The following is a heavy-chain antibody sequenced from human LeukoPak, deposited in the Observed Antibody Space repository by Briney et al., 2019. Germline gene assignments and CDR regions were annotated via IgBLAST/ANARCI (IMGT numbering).Heavy chain of an antibody. D-gene: IGHD6-13*01. CDR2: FEPEDGER. CDR3: TAGVAVSRWYYFDY. J-gene: IGHJ4*01. Sequence: GASVKVSCKVSGYSLTDFSINWVRQAPGKGFEWMGGFEPEDGERIYAQKFQGRVTMTEDTSADTAYMELSSMRSEDTAVYFCTAGVAVSRWYYFDYWGQGTLVTVSS. CDR1: GYSLTDFS. V-gene: IGHV1-24*01.